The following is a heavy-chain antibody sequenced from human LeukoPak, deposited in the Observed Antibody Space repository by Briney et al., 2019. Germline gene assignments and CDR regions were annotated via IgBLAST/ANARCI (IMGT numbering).Heavy chain of an antibody. CDR1: AGSISSYY. Sequence: SETLSLTCTVSAGSISSYYWGWIRQPPGEGLGWIGYIYYSGGTNYNPSLKSRVTISVDTSKNQFSLKLSSVTAADTAVYYCARSPYGQPLDYWGQGTLVTVSS. V-gene: IGHV4-59*01. D-gene: IGHD3-10*01. J-gene: IGHJ4*02. CDR2: IYYSGGT. CDR3: ARSPYGQPLDY.